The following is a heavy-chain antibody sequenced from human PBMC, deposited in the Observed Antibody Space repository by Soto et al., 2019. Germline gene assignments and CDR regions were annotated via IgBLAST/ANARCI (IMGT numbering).Heavy chain of an antibody. Sequence: GGSLRLSCAAFGFDFNKYAMTWVRQAPGKGLQWVSSITSNGDSTYYADSVKGRFTTSRDNSKNTLYLQMNSLRADDTAVFYCAKDSPSYTASPFYFDSWGQGTLVTVSS. CDR1: GFDFNKYA. CDR2: ITSNGDST. J-gene: IGHJ4*02. CDR3: AKDSPSYTASPFYFDS. D-gene: IGHD2-2*02. V-gene: IGHV3-23*01.